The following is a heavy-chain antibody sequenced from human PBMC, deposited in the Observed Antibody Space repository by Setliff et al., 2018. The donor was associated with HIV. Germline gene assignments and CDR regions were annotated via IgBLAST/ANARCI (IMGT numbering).Heavy chain of an antibody. Sequence: GESLKISCKGSGYSFTNYWIGWVRQMPGKGLEWMGIIYPGDSDIQYSPSLQGHVSISVDKSITTAYLQWSSLQASDTAIYYCARHPVAGTPYYFDSWGQGTLVTVSS. J-gene: IGHJ4*02. CDR1: GYSFTNYW. CDR3: ARHPVAGTPYYFDS. V-gene: IGHV5-51*01. CDR2: IYPGDSDI. D-gene: IGHD6-19*01.